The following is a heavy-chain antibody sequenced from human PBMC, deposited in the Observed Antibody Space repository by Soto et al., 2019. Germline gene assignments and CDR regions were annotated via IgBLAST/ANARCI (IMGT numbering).Heavy chain of an antibody. CDR1: GGSISSGGYS. CDR2: IYHSGNT. D-gene: IGHD1-26*01. V-gene: IGHV4-61*08. Sequence: SETLSLTCAASGGSISSGGYSWSWIRQPPGKGLEWIGYIYHSGNTNYNPSLKSRVTISVDTSKNQFSLKLSSMTAADAAVYYCARHLRSGSYHYYFDYWGQGTLVTVSS. J-gene: IGHJ4*02. CDR3: ARHLRSGSYHYYFDY.